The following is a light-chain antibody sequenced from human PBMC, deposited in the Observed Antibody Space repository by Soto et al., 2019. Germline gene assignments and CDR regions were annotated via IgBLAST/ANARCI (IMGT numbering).Light chain of an antibody. V-gene: IGKV1-39*01. CDR3: QQSFSIPWT. J-gene: IGKJ1*01. CDR2: AAS. Sequence: DIQMTQSPSSLSASVGGSVTISCRAGQSISSYLNWYQQKPGKAPNLLIYAASTLQSGVPSRFSGSGSGTEFTLTIRGLQPEDFATYYCQQSFSIPWTFGQGNKVASK. CDR1: QSISSY.